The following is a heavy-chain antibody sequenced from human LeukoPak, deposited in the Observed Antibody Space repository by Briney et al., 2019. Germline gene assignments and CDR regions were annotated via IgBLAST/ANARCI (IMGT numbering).Heavy chain of an antibody. J-gene: IGHJ4*02. CDR1: GYTLTGYY. CDR3: ARDPRNYIDY. CDR2: LNPDSGAT. Sequence: ASVTVSCKASGYTLTGYYLHWVRQAPGQGLEWMGWLNPDSGATNYAQKFQGRVTITRDTSISTAYMELSRLTSDDTAVYYCARDPRNYIDYWGQGTLVTVST. V-gene: IGHV1-2*02.